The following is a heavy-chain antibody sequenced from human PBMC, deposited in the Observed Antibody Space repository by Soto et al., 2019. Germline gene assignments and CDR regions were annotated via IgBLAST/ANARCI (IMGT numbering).Heavy chain of an antibody. CDR3: ARDGYSGYSGYYYGMDV. V-gene: IGHV1-2*02. J-gene: IGHJ6*02. CDR1: GYTFTGYY. CDR2: INPNSGGT. Sequence: GGSVNVSCKSSGYTFTGYYMHWVREAPGQGLEWMGWINPNSGGTNYAQKFQGRVTMTRDTSISTAYMELSRLRSDDTAVYYCARDGYSGYSGYYYGMDVWGQGTTVTVSS. D-gene: IGHD5-12*01.